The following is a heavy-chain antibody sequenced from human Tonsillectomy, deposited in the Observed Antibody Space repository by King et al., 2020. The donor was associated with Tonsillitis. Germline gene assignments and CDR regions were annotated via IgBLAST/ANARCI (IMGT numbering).Heavy chain of an antibody. CDR3: AKGIYSGTSWTFDY. CDR1: GFTVSSYA. V-gene: IGHV3-23*04. J-gene: IGHJ4*02. D-gene: IGHD1-26*01. CDR2: ISGGGGSI. Sequence: QLVQSGGGLVQPGGSLRLSCAASGFTVSSYAMSWVRQAPGKGLGWVSGISGGGGSIYHADSVKGRFTISRDNSKNTLYLQMNSLRAEDTAVYYCAKGIYSGTSWTFDYWGQGTLVTVSS.